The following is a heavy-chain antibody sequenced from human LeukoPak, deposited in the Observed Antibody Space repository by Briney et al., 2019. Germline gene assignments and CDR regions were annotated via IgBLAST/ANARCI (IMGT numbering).Heavy chain of an antibody. CDR2: INPNSGDT. V-gene: IGHV1-2*02. J-gene: IGHJ4*02. D-gene: IGHD5-18*01. CDR3: ARVRGNSYGDY. Sequence: ASVKVSCKTSGYTFSDYYIHWIRQAPGQGLEWVGWINPNSGDTDYAQKFQGRVTVTRDTSISTAYMELSRLRSDDTAVYYCARVRGNSYGDYWGQGTLVTVSS. CDR1: GYTFSDYY.